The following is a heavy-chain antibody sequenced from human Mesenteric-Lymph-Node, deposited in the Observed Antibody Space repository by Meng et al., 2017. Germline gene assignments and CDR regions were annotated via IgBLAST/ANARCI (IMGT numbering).Heavy chain of an antibody. Sequence: QVQLQQRGAGLLKPSETLSLTCGVYGGSFSGYYWSWIRQPPGKGLEWIGAIYHSGSTNYNPSLKSRVTISVDTSKNQFSLKLSSVTAADTAVYYCARRDGRISNWFDPWGQGTLVTVSS. J-gene: IGHJ5*02. V-gene: IGHV4-34*01. CDR3: ARRDGRISNWFDP. CDR2: IYHSGST. CDR1: GGSFSGYY.